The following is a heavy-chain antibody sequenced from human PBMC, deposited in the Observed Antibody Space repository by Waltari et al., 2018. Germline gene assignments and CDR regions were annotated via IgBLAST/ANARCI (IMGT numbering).Heavy chain of an antibody. CDR2: IYSSDYT. V-gene: IGHV3-53*01. Sequence: EVQLVESGGGLIQPGGSLRLSCAASGFTVPNFYMSWVRQAPGKGLEWVSVIYSSDYTYYADSVKGRFTISRDKSKNTLYLLMNSLRAEDTAMYYCAREPCTTTRCYSENAFDIWGQGTMVTVSS. D-gene: IGHD2-8*01. CDR1: GFTVPNFY. J-gene: IGHJ3*02. CDR3: AREPCTTTRCYSENAFDI.